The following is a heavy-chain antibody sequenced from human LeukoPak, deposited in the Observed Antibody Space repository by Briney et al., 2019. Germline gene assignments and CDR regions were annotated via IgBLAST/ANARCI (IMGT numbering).Heavy chain of an antibody. CDR1: GGSISSYY. Sequence: PSETLSLTCTVSGGSISSYYWSWIRQPPGKGLEWIGYIYYSGSTNYNPSLKSRVTISVDTSKNQFSLKLSSVTAADTAVYYCASTYSSSSGDWFDPWGQGTLVTVSS. CDR3: ASTYSSSSGDWFDP. CDR2: IYYSGST. D-gene: IGHD6-13*01. V-gene: IGHV4-59*01. J-gene: IGHJ5*02.